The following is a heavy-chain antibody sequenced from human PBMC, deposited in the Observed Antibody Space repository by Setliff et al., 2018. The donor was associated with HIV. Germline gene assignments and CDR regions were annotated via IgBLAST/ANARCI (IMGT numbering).Heavy chain of an antibody. D-gene: IGHD2-15*01. CDR1: GYTFSNFW. V-gene: IGHV5-10-1*01. Sequence: GESLKISCKGSGYTFSNFWISWVRQMPGKGLEWMGRLDPRDSYTDYSPSFQGHVTISGDKSSSTAYLQWSSLKASDTATYYCARLLRRPHDFFYMDVWGKGTKVTVSS. CDR2: LDPRDSYT. J-gene: IGHJ6*03. CDR3: ARLLRRPHDFFYMDV.